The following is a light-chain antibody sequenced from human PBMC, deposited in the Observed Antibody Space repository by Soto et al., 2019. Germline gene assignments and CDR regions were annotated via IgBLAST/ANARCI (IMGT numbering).Light chain of an antibody. V-gene: IGLV2-14*01. CDR1: SSDVGGYNY. CDR2: EVS. CDR3: SSYTSSSTRV. J-gene: IGLJ3*02. Sequence: SALTQPASVSGSPGQSINISCTGTSSDVGGYNYVSWYQQHPGKAPKLMIYEVSNRPSGVSNRFSGSKSGNTASLTISGLPAEDEADYYCSSYTSSSTRVFGGGTKVTVL.